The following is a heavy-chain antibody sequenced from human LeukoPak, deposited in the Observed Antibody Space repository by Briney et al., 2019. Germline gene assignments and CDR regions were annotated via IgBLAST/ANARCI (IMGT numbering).Heavy chain of an antibody. Sequence: SETLSLTCTVSGGSISSSSYYWGWIRQPPGTGLEWIGSIYYSGSTYYNPSLKSRVTISVDTSKNQFSLKLSSVTAADTAVYYCALSSNCSGGSCYSIIRLFDYWGQGTLVTVSS. CDR2: IYYSGST. J-gene: IGHJ4*02. CDR3: ALSSNCSGGSCYSIIRLFDY. V-gene: IGHV4-39*01. D-gene: IGHD2-15*01. CDR1: GGSISSSSYY.